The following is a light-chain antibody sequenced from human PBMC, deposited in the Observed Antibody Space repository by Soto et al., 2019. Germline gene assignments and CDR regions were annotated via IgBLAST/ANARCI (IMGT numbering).Light chain of an antibody. CDR2: KAS. CDR3: QHYNSYSEA. J-gene: IGKJ1*01. CDR1: QTISSW. V-gene: IGKV1-5*03. Sequence: DIQITQSPSTLSGSVGDRVTITCRASQTISSWLAWYQQTPGKAPKLLIYKASTLKSGVLSRFSGSGAGTEFTRTISSLQPDDVATYYCQHYNSYSEAFGQGTKVDIK.